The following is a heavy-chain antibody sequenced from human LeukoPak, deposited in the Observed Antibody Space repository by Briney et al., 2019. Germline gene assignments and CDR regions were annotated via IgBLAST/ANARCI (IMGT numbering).Heavy chain of an antibody. J-gene: IGHJ4*02. V-gene: IGHV4-61*01. CDR3: ARREGYAYSYSIDF. Sequence: SETLSLTCTVSGGSVNSGTYYWSWIRQPPGKGLEWIGYISYSGSTNYNPSLKSRVTISADTSKNQFSLKLSSVTAADTAVYFCARREGYAYSYSIDFWGQGTLVTVSS. D-gene: IGHD2-15*01. CDR1: GGSVNSGTYY. CDR2: ISYSGST.